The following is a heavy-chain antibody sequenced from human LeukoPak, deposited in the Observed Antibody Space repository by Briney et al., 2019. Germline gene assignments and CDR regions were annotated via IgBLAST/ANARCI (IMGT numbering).Heavy chain of an antibody. CDR2: INHSGST. CDR3: ARPLVVGTNDAFEI. V-gene: IGHV4-34*01. D-gene: IGHD3-22*01. CDR1: GGSFSGYH. Sequence: PSETLSLTCAVYGGSFSGYHWSWIRQPPGKGLEWIGEINHSGSTNYNPSLKSRVTLSVDTSKKQFSLKLTSVTAADTAVYYCARPLVVGTNDAFEIWGQGTMVTASS. J-gene: IGHJ3*02.